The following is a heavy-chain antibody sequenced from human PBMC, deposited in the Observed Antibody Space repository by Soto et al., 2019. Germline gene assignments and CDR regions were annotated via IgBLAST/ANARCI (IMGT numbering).Heavy chain of an antibody. CDR2: TYYRSKWYN. V-gene: IGHV6-1*01. J-gene: IGHJ3*02. CDR3: ARQPSTYYYDSSGYYLHAFDS. CDR1: GDGISSNCPS. D-gene: IGHD3-22*01. Sequence: QRRSPPFAVHGDGISSNCPSWNWNRRSPSRGLEWLGWTYYRSKWYNDYAVSVKSRITINPDTSKSQFSLQLNSVTPEDTAVYYCARQPSTYYYDSSGYYLHAFDSWGQGTMVTVSS.